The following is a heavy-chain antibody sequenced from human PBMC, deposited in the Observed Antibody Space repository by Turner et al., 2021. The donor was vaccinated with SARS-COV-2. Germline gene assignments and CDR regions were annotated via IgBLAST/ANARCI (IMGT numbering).Heavy chain of an antibody. Sequence: QVQLQESGPGLVKPSQTLSLTCTVSGGSISSGDYYWSWIRQPPGKGLEWIGYIYYSGSTYYNPSLKSRVTISVDTSKNQFSLKLSSVTAADTAVYYCAGEVVVLTTTHYGMDVWGQGTTVTVSS. CDR3: AGEVVVLTTTHYGMDV. V-gene: IGHV4-30-4*01. CDR2: IYYSGST. J-gene: IGHJ6*02. CDR1: GGSISSGDYY. D-gene: IGHD1-26*01.